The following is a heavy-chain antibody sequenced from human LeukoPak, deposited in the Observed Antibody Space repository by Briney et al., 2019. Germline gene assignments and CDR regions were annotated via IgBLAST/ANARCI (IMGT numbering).Heavy chain of an antibody. CDR3: ARDRSNERYYYDSSGDFDH. CDR1: GFTVSSNY. D-gene: IGHD3-22*01. V-gene: IGHV3-66*02. J-gene: IGHJ4*02. CDR2: IYSGGST. Sequence: GGSLRLSCAASGFTVSSNYMSWVRQVPGKGLEWVSVIYSGGSTYYADSVKGRFTISRDNSKNTLYLQMNSLRAEDTAVYYCARDRSNERYYYDSSGDFDHWGQGTLVTVSS.